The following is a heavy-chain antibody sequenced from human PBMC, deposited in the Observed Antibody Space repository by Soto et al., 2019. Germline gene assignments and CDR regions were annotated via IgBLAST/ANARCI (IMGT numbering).Heavy chain of an antibody. D-gene: IGHD3-22*01. CDR2: INAGNGNT. CDR1: GYTFTSYA. CDR3: ARGSGYYYWDXY. J-gene: IGHJ4*02. V-gene: IGHV1-3*01. Sequence: ASVKVSCKASGYTFTSYAMHWVRQAPGQRLEWMGWINAGNGNTKCSQKFQGRVTITRDTSASTAYMELSSLRSEDTAVYYCARGSGYYYWDXYWGQGTLVTVSS.